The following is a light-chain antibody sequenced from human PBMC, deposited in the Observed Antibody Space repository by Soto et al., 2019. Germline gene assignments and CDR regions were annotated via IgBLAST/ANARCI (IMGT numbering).Light chain of an antibody. CDR1: QSVSSSY. J-gene: IGKJ2*01. V-gene: IGKV3-20*01. CDR2: GAS. CDR3: QQYGSSPNT. Sequence: EIVLTQSPGTLSLSPGERATLSCRASQSVSSSYLAWYQQKPGQAPRLLIYGASSRATGIPDRFSGSGSGTDFTLTISRLEPEDFVVYYWQQYGSSPNTFGQGTELEIK.